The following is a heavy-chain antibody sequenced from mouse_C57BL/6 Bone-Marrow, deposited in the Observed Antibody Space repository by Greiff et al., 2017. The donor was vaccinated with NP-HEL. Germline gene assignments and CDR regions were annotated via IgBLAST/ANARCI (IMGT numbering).Heavy chain of an antibody. CDR3: ARRGMDAMDY. Sequence: EVHLVESGGDLVKPGGSLKLSCAASGFTFSSYGMSWVRQTPDKRLEWVATISSGGSYTYYPDSVKGRFTISRDNAKNTLYLQMSSLKSEDTAMYYCARRGMDAMDYWGQGTSVTVSS. V-gene: IGHV5-6*01. CDR1: GFTFSSYG. J-gene: IGHJ4*01. CDR2: ISSGGSYT. D-gene: IGHD2-3*01.